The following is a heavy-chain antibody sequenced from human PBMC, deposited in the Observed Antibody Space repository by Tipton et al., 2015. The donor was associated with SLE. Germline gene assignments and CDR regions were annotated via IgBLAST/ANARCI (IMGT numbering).Heavy chain of an antibody. CDR3: ARAEGSWDAFDI. D-gene: IGHD2-15*01. J-gene: IGHJ3*02. CDR2: IYYSGST. Sequence: TLSLTCTVSGGSISSYYWSWIRQPPGKGLEWIGNIYYSGSTNYNPSLKSRVTISVDTSKNQFSLKLSSVTAADTAVYYCARAEGSWDAFDIWGQGTMVTVSS. CDR1: GGSISSYY. V-gene: IGHV4-59*01.